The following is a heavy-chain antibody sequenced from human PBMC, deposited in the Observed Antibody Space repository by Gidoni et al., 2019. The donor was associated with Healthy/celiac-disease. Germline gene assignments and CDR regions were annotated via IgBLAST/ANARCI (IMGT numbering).Heavy chain of an antibody. CDR1: GFTFGDYA. CDR2: IRSKAYGGTT. J-gene: IGHJ4*02. Sequence: EVQLLESGGGLVQPGRSLRLSCTASGFTFGDYAMSWFRPAPGKGLEWVGFIRSKAYGGTTEYAASVKGRFTISRDDSKSIAYLQMNSLKTEDTAVYYCTRVRGVVVVAYYVDYWGQGTLVTVSS. V-gene: IGHV3-49*03. D-gene: IGHD2-15*01. CDR3: TRVRGVVVVAYYVDY.